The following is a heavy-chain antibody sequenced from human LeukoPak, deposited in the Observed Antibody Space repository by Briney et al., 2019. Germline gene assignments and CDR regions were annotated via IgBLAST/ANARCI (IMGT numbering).Heavy chain of an antibody. Sequence: GGSLRLSCAASGFTFSSYSMNWIRQAPGKGLEWVSSISSSSSYIYYADSVKGRFTISRDNAKNSLYLQMNSLRAEDTAVYYCARDLSTAYDYWGQGTLVTVSS. D-gene: IGHD2/OR15-2a*01. CDR1: GFTFSSYS. CDR3: ARDLSTAYDY. V-gene: IGHV3-21*01. J-gene: IGHJ4*02. CDR2: ISSSSSYI.